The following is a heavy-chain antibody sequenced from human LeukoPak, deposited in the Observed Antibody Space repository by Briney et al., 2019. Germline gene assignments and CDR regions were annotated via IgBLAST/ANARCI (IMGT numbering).Heavy chain of an antibody. J-gene: IGHJ5*02. CDR3: ARVELRQWLVAKKWNWFDP. CDR2: IIPIFGSA. CDR1: GGTFSSYA. D-gene: IGHD6-19*01. V-gene: IGHV1-69*13. Sequence: ASVKVSCKASGGTFSSYAISWVRQAPGQGLEWMGGIIPIFGSANYAQKFQGRVTITADESTSTAYMELSSLRSEDTAVYYCARVELRQWLVAKKWNWFDPWGQGTLVTVSS.